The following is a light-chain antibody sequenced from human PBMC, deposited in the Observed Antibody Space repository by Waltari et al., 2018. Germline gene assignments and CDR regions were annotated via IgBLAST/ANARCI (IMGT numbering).Light chain of an antibody. CDR2: KAS. CDR1: QSISNY. CDR3: QQYNTYSS. J-gene: IGKJ2*03. V-gene: IGKV1-5*03. Sequence: DIKMTQSPSTLSASVGDTITITCRASQSISNYLAWYQQKPGKAPKLLIYKASSSGSGVPSRFSGSGSGTEFTLTISSLQPDDFATYYCQQYNTYSSFGQGTKLEI.